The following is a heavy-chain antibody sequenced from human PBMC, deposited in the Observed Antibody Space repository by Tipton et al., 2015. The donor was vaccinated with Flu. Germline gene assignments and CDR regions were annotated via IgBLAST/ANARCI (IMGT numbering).Heavy chain of an antibody. D-gene: IGHD3-10*01. CDR1: GGSISGYH. J-gene: IGHJ3*02. CDR2: IYTSENT. CDR3: ARGSGGKPWHAFDI. V-gene: IGHV4-4*07. Sequence: TLSLTCSVSGGSISGYHWSWIRQPAGKGLEWIGRIYTSENTDHNPSLKSRVTMSIDTPKNQFSLKLSSVTAADTAVYYCARGSGGKPWHAFDIWGQGTMVTVSS.